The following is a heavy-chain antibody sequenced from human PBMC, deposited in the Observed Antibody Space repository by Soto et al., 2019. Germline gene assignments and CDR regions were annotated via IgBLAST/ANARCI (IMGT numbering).Heavy chain of an antibody. CDR1: GFTVSSNY. J-gene: IGHJ1*01. CDR2: IYSGGST. CDR3: ARDYGDYSPAEYFQH. D-gene: IGHD4-17*01. V-gene: IGHV3-53*01. Sequence: GGSLRLSCAASGFTVSSNYMSWVRQAPGKGLEWVSVIYSGGSTYYADSVKGRFTISRDNSKNTLYLQMNSLRAEDTAVYYCARDYGDYSPAEYFQHWGQGTLVTVAS.